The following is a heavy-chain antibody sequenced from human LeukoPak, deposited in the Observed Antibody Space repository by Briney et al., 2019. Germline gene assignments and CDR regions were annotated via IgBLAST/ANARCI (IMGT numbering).Heavy chain of an antibody. CDR3: ADSSGWYFDY. V-gene: IGHV3-23*01. Sequence: GGSLRLSCAASGFIFSAYGMHWVRQAPGKGLEWVSAISGSGGSTYYADSVKGRFTISRDNSKKTLYLQMNSLRAEDTAVYYCADSSGWYFDYWGQGTLVTASA. J-gene: IGHJ4*02. CDR2: ISGSGGST. CDR1: GFIFSAYG. D-gene: IGHD6-19*01.